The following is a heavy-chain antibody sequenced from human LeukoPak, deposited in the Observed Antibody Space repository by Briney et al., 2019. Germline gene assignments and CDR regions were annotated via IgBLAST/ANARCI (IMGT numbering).Heavy chain of an antibody. V-gene: IGHV3-66*01. CDR2: ITSAGAT. CDR1: GFTFSSYG. Sequence: GRSLRLSCAASGFTFSSYGMHWVRQAPGKGLEWVAIITSAGATHYATSVKGRFTISRDNSKNTMYLQMNSLRVEDMAVYYCATRGLSGYYYGMDVWGQGTTVTVSS. D-gene: IGHD3/OR15-3a*01. CDR3: ATRGLSGYYYGMDV. J-gene: IGHJ6*02.